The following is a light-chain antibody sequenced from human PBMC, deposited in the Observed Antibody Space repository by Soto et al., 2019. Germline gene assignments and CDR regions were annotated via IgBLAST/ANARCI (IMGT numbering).Light chain of an antibody. V-gene: IGLV1-44*01. Sequence: QSVLTQPPSASGTPGQRVTISCSGSSSNIGSNTVNWYQQLQGTAPKLLIYSNNQRPSGVPDRFSGSKSGTSASLAISGLQSEDEADYYCAAWDDTLQGPVFGGGTKVTVL. CDR1: SSNIGSNT. CDR2: SNN. CDR3: AAWDDTLQGPV. J-gene: IGLJ3*02.